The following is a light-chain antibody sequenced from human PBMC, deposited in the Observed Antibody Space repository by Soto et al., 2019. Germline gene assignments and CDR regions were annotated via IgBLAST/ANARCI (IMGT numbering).Light chain of an antibody. CDR3: QSYDSSLSGSV. CDR2: GNS. V-gene: IGLV1-40*01. Sequence: QSVLTQPPSVSGAPGQRVTISCTGSSSNIGAVYDVHWYQHLPGTAPKLLIYGNSNRPSGVPDRFSGSKSGTSASLAITGLHAEDEADYYCQSYDSSLSGSVFGGGTKLTVL. CDR1: SSNIGAVYD. J-gene: IGLJ2*01.